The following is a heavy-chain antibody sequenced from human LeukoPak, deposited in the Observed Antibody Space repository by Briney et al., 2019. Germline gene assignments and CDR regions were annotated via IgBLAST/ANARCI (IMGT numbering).Heavy chain of an antibody. CDR2: IRYDGSNK. Sequence: GGSLRLSCAASGFTFSSYSMNWVRQAPGKGLEWVAFIRYDGSNKYYADSVKGRFTISRDNSKNTLYLQMNSLRAEDTAVYYCAKDLPGGYDWYYWGQGTLVTVSS. J-gene: IGHJ4*02. D-gene: IGHD5-12*01. CDR1: GFTFSSYS. V-gene: IGHV3-30*02. CDR3: AKDLPGGYDWYY.